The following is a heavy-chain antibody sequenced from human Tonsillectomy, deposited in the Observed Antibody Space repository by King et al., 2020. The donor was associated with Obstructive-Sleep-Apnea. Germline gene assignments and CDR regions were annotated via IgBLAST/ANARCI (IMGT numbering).Heavy chain of an antibody. CDR1: GGSISSYY. J-gene: IGHJ4*02. CDR2: IYYSGST. Sequence: QLQESGPGLVKPSETLSLTCTVSGGSISSYYWSWIRQPPGKGLEWIGYIYYSGSTNYNPSLNSRVTISVDTSKNQFSLKLSSVTAADTAVYYCARSRAARPNIDYWGQGTLVTVSS. V-gene: IGHV4-59*01. CDR3: ARSRAARPNIDY. D-gene: IGHD6-6*01.